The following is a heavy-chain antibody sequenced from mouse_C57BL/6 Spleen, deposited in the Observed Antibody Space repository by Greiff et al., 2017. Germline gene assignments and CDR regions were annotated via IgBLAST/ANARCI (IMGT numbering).Heavy chain of an antibody. Sequence: QVQLQQPGTELVKPGASVKLSCKASGYTFTSYWMHWVKQRPGQGLEWIGNINPSTGGTNYNETFTSKVTLTVDNSSSTAYMQLSSLTCEDSAVYYCARTGLYYGSPCYAMDYWGQGTSVTVSS. CDR1: GYTFTSYW. D-gene: IGHD1-1*01. CDR3: ARTGLYYGSPCYAMDY. CDR2: INPSTGGT. V-gene: IGHV1-53*01. J-gene: IGHJ4*01.